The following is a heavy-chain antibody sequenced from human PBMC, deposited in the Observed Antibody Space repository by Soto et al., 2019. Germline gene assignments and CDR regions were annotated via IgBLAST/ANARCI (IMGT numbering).Heavy chain of an antibody. CDR2: ISSSTRYI. CDR1: GFTFSSYS. Sequence: GGSLRLSCAASGFTFSSYSMNWVRQAPGKVLEWFSSISSSTRYIYYADSVRGRFTISRDNTKNLLSLQMNSLRAEDTAVYYCARGDSSSWLFFDYWGQGTLVTVSS. J-gene: IGHJ4*02. D-gene: IGHD6-13*01. CDR3: ARGDSSSWLFFDY. V-gene: IGHV3-21*06.